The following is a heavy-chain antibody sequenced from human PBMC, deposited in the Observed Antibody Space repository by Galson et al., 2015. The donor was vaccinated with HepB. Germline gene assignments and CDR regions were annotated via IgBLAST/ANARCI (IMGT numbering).Heavy chain of an antibody. V-gene: IGHV3-53*01. D-gene: IGHD1-26*01. J-gene: IGHJ4*02. CDR2: IYSGGIT. Sequence: SLRLSCAASGFIVSNNYMSWVRQAPGKGLEWVSVIYSGGITHNADSVRGRFTISRDNSRNTLYLEMNSLRGEDTAVYYCVRDRHSGSQELAVGAYFDYWGQGTLVTVSS. CDR1: GFIVSNNY. CDR3: VRDRHSGSQELAVGAYFDY.